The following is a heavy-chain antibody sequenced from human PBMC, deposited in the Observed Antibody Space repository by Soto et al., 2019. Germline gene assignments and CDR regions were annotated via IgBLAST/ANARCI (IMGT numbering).Heavy chain of an antibody. CDR1: GFTFSNYA. V-gene: IGHV3-23*01. CDR2: ISASGDNT. CDR3: ADGGEWSFNLVY. D-gene: IGHD3-3*01. Sequence: PGGSLRLSCAASGFTFSNYAMSWVRQAPGKGLEWVSGISASGDNTYYPDSVKGRFTISRDNSKNTLYLQMNSLRAEDTAVYYCADGGEWSFNLVYCGQGTLATVSS. J-gene: IGHJ1*01.